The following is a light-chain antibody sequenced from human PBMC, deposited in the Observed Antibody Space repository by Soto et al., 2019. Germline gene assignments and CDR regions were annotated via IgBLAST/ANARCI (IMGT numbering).Light chain of an antibody. CDR1: QSFSTY. J-gene: IGKJ1*01. Sequence: EIVLTQSPATLSLSPGERVTLSCRASQSFSTYLAWYQQKPGQAPRLLIYDTSNRATGIPARFSGSGSGTDFTLTISSLEPEDFAVYYCQHRSNWPWTFGQGTKVEIK. CDR2: DTS. CDR3: QHRSNWPWT. V-gene: IGKV3-11*01.